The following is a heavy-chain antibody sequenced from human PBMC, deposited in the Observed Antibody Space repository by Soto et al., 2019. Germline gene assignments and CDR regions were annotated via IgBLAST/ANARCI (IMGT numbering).Heavy chain of an antibody. CDR3: ARDKQWLVPVGYYYGMDV. J-gene: IGHJ6*02. V-gene: IGHV3-33*01. Sequence: GGSLRLSCAASGFTFSSYGMHWVRQAPGKGLEWVAVIWYDGSNKYYADSVKGRFTISRDNSKNTLYLQMNSLRAEDTAVYYCARDKQWLVPVGYYYGMDVWGQGTTVTVS. CDR1: GFTFSSYG. CDR2: IWYDGSNK. D-gene: IGHD6-19*01.